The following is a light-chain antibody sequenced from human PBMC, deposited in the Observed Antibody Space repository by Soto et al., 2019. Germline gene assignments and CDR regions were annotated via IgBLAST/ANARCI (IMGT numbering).Light chain of an antibody. V-gene: IGKV3-15*01. CDR3: QQYNNWPRS. CDR2: GAS. CDR1: QSVSSN. J-gene: IGKJ3*01. Sequence: EIVMTQSPATLSVSPGERATLSCRASQSVSSNLAWYQQKPGQAPRLLIYGASTRATGIPARFSGSGSGTEFNLTISSLQSEDFAVYYCQQYNNWPRSFGPGTKMDIK.